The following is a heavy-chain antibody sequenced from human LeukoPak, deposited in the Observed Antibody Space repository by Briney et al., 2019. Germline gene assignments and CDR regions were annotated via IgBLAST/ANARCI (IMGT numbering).Heavy chain of an antibody. V-gene: IGHV3-74*01. CDR1: GFTFSNSW. Sequence: GGSLRLSCAASGFTFSNSWMHWVRQAPGKGLVWVARIKSDVRSTDYADSVKGRFTISRDDANNILYLQMNSLRAEDTAVYYCTAIRPNYWGQGTVVTVSS. J-gene: IGHJ4*02. CDR2: IKSDVRST. D-gene: IGHD2-21*02. CDR3: TAIRPNY.